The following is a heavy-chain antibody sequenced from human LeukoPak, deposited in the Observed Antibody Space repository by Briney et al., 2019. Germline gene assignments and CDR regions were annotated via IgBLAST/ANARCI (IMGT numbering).Heavy chain of an antibody. Sequence: GGSLRLSCAASGFTFSNAWMSWVRQAPGKGLEWVGRIKSKTDSGTTDYAAPVKGRFTISRDDSKNTLYLQMNSLKTEDTAAYYCTTVRDYDSSGVDYWGQGTLVNVSS. CDR2: IKSKTDSGTT. V-gene: IGHV3-15*01. CDR1: GFTFSNAW. D-gene: IGHD3-22*01. CDR3: TTVRDYDSSGVDY. J-gene: IGHJ4*02.